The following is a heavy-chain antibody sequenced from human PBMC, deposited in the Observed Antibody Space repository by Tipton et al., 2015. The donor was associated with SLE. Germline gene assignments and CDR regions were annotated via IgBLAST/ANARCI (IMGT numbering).Heavy chain of an antibody. J-gene: IGHJ4*02. Sequence: AGLVKPSETLSLTCALYGGSFSGHYWSWIRQPPGKGLEWIGEVNHSGFTKYSPSLKSRVTISVDTSKNQFSLKLSSVTAADTAVYYCGRSKWEVLDYWGRGTLVTVSS. CDR2: VNHSGFT. CDR3: GRSKWEVLDY. CDR1: GGSFSGHY. D-gene: IGHD1-26*01. V-gene: IGHV4-34*01.